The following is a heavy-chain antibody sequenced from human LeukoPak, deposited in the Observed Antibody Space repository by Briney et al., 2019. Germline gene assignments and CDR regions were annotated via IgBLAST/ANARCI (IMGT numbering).Heavy chain of an antibody. CDR1: GYFISSGYY. CDR3: ARDGPWKSDC. J-gene: IGHJ4*02. Sequence: SETLSLTCTVSGYFISSGYYWGWIRQSPGKGLEWIGTMFHSGNTYYNPSLNSRVTLSVDTSKNQFSLELNSVTAADTAVYYCARDGPWKSDCWGQGTLVTVSS. V-gene: IGHV4-38-2*02. CDR2: MFHSGNT. D-gene: IGHD1-1*01.